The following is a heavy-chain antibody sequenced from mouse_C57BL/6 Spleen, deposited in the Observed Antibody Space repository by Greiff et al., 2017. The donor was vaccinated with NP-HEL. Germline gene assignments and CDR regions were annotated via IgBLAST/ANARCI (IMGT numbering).Heavy chain of an antibody. D-gene: IGHD1-1*01. Sequence: VKLQQPGAELVKPGASVKLSCKASGYTFTSYWMHWVKQRPGRGLEWIGRIDPNSGGTKYNEKFKSKATLTVDKPSSTAYRQLSSLTSEDSAVYECARDGSSLYWYFDVWGTGTTVTVSS. CDR3: ARDGSSLYWYFDV. CDR2: IDPNSGGT. CDR1: GYTFTSYW. J-gene: IGHJ1*03. V-gene: IGHV1-72*01.